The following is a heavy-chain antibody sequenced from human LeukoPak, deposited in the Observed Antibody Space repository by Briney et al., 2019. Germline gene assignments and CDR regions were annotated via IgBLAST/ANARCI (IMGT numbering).Heavy chain of an antibody. D-gene: IGHD5-24*01. CDR1: GGSISGYY. CDR3: ARARDGYNLHFDY. V-gene: IGHV4-59*01. CDR2: IYYSGST. J-gene: IGHJ4*02. Sequence: SETLSLTCTVSGGSISGYYWSWIRQPPGKRLEWIGYIYYSGSTKYNPSLKSRVTIAVDTSKNQFSLKLSSVTAADTAVYYCARARDGYNLHFDYWGQGTLVTVSS.